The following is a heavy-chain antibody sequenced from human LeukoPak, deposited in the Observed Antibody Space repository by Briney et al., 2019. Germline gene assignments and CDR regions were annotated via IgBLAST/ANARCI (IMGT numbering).Heavy chain of an antibody. Sequence: GGSLRLSCAASGFMVSSNYMSWVRQAPGEGLEWVSVMYSDGSTYYADSVKGRFTISRDSSKNTLYLQMNSLRAEDTAVYYCARIWNYGYWGQGTLVTVSS. D-gene: IGHD1-7*01. V-gene: IGHV3-53*01. CDR2: MYSDGST. CDR1: GFMVSSNY. CDR3: ARIWNYGY. J-gene: IGHJ4*02.